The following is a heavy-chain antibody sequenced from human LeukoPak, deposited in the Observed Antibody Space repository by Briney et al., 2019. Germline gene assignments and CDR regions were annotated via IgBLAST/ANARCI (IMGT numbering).Heavy chain of an antibody. D-gene: IGHD3-3*01. CDR3: ARATYDFWSVYYLRVYYFDY. CDR2: XXYXGST. J-gene: IGHJ4*02. V-gene: IGHV4-59*01. CDR1: GGSISSXY. Sequence: SGGSISSXYXXXVRXPPGXGXXXXXXXXYXGSTNYNPSLQTLVTISVDTSKTPFSLKLSSVTAADTAVYYCARATYDFWSVYYLRVYYFDYWGQGTLVTVSS.